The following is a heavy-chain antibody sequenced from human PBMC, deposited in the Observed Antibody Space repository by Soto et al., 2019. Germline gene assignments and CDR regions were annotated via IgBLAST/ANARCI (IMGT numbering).Heavy chain of an antibody. D-gene: IGHD2-21*01. CDR1: GASVTNYY. V-gene: IGHV4-59*02. CDR3: ARARGLWWSNL. Sequence: QVQLQESGPGLVKPSETLSLTCSVSGASVTNYYWRWIRQPPGKGLEWIGYSSYSGTTNYNPSLMSRVTISIDTSENQFSLRLSSVTAADTAVYFCARARGLWWSNLWGQGTLVTVSS. J-gene: IGHJ5*02. CDR2: SSYSGTT.